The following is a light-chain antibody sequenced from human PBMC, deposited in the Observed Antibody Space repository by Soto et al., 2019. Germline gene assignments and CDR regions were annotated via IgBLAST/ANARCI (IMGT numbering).Light chain of an antibody. V-gene: IGLV1-47*01. J-gene: IGLJ1*01. CDR2: RND. CDR1: ISNIGNNY. CDR3: AAWDDTVRSYV. Sequence: QSVLTQPPSVSGTPGQRVTISCSGSISNIGNNYVYWFQQLPGTAPKVLSNRNDQRPSGVPDRFSGSKSGTSDSLAISGLRSEDEAEYYCAAWDDTVRSYVFGTGTKVTVL.